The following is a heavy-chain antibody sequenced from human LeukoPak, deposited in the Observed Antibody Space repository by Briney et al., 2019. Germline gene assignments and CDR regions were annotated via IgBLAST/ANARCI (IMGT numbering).Heavy chain of an antibody. CDR2: INPSGGST. J-gene: IGHJ6*03. D-gene: IGHD6-13*01. Sequence: ASVKVSCKASGYTFTSYYMHWVRQAPGQGLEWMGIINPSGGSTSYAQKFQGRVTMTRDMSTGTVYMELSSLRSEDTAVYYCARDGSSSWYSPYYYYYYMDVWGKGTTVTVSS. V-gene: IGHV1-46*01. CDR3: ARDGSSSWYSPYYYYYYMDV. CDR1: GYTFTSYY.